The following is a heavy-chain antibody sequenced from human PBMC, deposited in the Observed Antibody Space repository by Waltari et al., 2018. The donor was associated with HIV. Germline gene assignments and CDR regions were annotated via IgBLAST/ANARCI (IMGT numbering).Heavy chain of an antibody. V-gene: IGHV1-2*06. CDR1: GYTFTDSY. D-gene: IGHD2-2*01. CDR2: INPNSGDT. Sequence: QVRLVQSGAEVKKPGASVKVSCKASGYTFTDSYMHWVRQAPGQGLEWMGRINPNSGDTNYAQKFQGRVTMTRDTSISTAYMELNRLRSDDTAVYYCAKYRPAAYFHYWGQGTLVTVSS. J-gene: IGHJ4*02. CDR3: AKYRPAAYFHY.